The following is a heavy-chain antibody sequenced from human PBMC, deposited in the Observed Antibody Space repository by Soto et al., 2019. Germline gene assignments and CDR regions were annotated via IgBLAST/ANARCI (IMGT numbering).Heavy chain of an antibody. CDR1: GYTFTNYA. J-gene: IGHJ2*01. CDR2: INAGSGNT. D-gene: IGHD1-26*01. CDR3: ARGGSRYWYFDL. Sequence: QVQLVQSGAEVKKPGASVKVSCKASGYTFTNYAMHWVRQAPGQRLEWMGWINAGSGNTKYSQKFQGRVTITRDTSASTAHMELSSVRSEDTAVYYCARGGSRYWYFDLWGRGTLVTVSS. V-gene: IGHV1-3*01.